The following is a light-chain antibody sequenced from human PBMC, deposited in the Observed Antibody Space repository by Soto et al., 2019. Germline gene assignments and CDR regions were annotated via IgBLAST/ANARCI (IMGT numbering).Light chain of an antibody. CDR1: QSVSSSY. Sequence: EIVLTQSPGTLSLSPGERATLSCRASQSVSSSYLAWYQQKPGQAPRLLIYDASSRATGIPDRFSGSGSGTDFTLTISRLEPEDFAVYYCRQYDSLPVTFGGGTKVDIK. CDR2: DAS. J-gene: IGKJ4*01. V-gene: IGKV3-20*01. CDR3: RQYDSLPVT.